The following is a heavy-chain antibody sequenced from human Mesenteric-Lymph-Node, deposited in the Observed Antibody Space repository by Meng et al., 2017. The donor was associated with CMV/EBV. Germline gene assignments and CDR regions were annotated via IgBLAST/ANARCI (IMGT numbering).Heavy chain of an antibody. D-gene: IGHD3-10*01. Sequence: GGSLRLSCAASGFTFSSYGMHWVRQAPGKGLEWVAFLRYDGSNKYYADSVKGRFTISRDNSKNTLYLQMNSLRAEDTDVYYCANVDVTMVRGPNPPYYYYGMDVWGQGTTVTVSS. J-gene: IGHJ6*02. CDR3: ANVDVTMVRGPNPPYYYYGMDV. CDR2: LRYDGSNK. V-gene: IGHV3-30*02. CDR1: GFTFSSYG.